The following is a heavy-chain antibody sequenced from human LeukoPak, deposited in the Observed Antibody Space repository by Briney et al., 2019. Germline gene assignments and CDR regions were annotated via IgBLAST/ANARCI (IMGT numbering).Heavy chain of an antibody. D-gene: IGHD4-23*01. CDR1: GGSISTSNYY. J-gene: IGHJ4*02. CDR2: IYYSGST. Sequence: PSETLSLTCTVSGGSISTSNYYWGWIRQPPGKGLEWIGSIYYSGSTYYNPSLKSRVTISVDTSKNQFSLKLSSVTAADTAVYYCARVMLYTTVVNTDYFDYWGQGTLVTVSS. CDR3: ARVMLYTTVVNTDYFDY. V-gene: IGHV4-39*07.